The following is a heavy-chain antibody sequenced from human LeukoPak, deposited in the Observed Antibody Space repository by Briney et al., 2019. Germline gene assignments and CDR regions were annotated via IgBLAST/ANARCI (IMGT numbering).Heavy chain of an antibody. CDR2: LSAYNGNT. Sequence: ASVKVSCKASGYTFTSYGISWVRQAPGQGLEWMGWLSAYNGNTNYAKKLQGRVTMTTDKSTSTASMELRSLRSDDTAVYYCARDLKGNYPPDYWGQGSLVTVSS. J-gene: IGHJ4*02. D-gene: IGHD1-7*01. CDR3: ARDLKGNYPPDY. V-gene: IGHV1-18*01. CDR1: GYTFTSYG.